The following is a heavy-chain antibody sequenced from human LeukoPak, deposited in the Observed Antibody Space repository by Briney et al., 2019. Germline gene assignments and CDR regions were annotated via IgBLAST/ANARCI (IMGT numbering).Heavy chain of an antibody. CDR3: ARGGISMTGLDY. CDR1: RFTFSNYA. D-gene: IGHD3-9*01. V-gene: IGHV3-23*01. CDR2: VDIGVYDT. Sequence: SGGSLRLSCAASRFTFSNYAMTWVRQAPGKGLEWVSSVDIGVYDTYYADSVKGRFTISRDNSKNTLYLQMSSLRGEDTALYYCARGGISMTGLDYWGQGTLVTASS. J-gene: IGHJ4*02.